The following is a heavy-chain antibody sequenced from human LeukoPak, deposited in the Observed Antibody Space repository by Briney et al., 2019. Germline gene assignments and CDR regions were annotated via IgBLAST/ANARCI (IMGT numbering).Heavy chain of an antibody. CDR3: ARHRGWFGESPDAFDI. V-gene: IGHV3-30*02. D-gene: IGHD3-10*01. CDR2: IRYDGSNK. CDR1: GFTFSSYG. Sequence: GGSLRLSCAASGFTFSSYGMHWVRQAPGKGLEWVAFIRYDGSNKYYADSVKGRFTISRDNSKNTLYLQMNSLRAEDTAVYYCARHRGWFGESPDAFDIWGQGTMVTVSS. J-gene: IGHJ3*02.